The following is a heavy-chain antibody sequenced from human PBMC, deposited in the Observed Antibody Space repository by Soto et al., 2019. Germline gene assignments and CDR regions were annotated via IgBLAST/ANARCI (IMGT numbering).Heavy chain of an antibody. CDR3: ARVAIVEPPYYYYYGMDV. CDR1: GYTFTGYY. D-gene: IGHD1-26*01. CDR2: INPNSGGT. V-gene: IGHV1-2*02. J-gene: IGHJ6*02. Sequence: ASVKVSCKASGYTFTGYYMHWVRQAPGQGLEWMGWINPNSGGTNYAQKFQGRVTMTRDTSISTAYMELSRLRSDDTAVYYCARVAIVEPPYYYYYGMDVWSQGTTVTVSS.